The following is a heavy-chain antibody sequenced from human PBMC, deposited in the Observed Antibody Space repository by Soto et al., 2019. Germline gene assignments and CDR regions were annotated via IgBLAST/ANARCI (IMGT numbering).Heavy chain of an antibody. CDR3: ASDKDIPESFGRVIVIPSYYYYGMDV. J-gene: IGHJ6*02. Sequence: GSSVKVSCKASGYTFTSYGISWVRQAPGQGLEWMGWISAYNGNTNYAQKLQGRVTMTTDTSTSTAYMELRSLRSDDTAVYYCASDKDIPESFGRVIVIPSYYYYGMDVWG. D-gene: IGHD3-16*02. CDR2: ISAYNGNT. CDR1: GYTFTSYG. V-gene: IGHV1-18*01.